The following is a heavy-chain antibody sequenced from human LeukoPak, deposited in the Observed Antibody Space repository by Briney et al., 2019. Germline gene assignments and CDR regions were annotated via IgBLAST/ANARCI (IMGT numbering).Heavy chain of an antibody. CDR1: GFTVSSNY. CDR3: ARSLLTEADY. CDR2: IYSGGST. J-gene: IGHJ4*02. Sequence: GSLRLSCAASGFTVSSNYMSWVRKAPGKGLEWVSVIYSGGSTYYADSVKGRFTISRDNSKNTLYLQMNSLRAEDTAVYYCARSLLTEADYWGQGTLVTVSS. D-gene: IGHD3-9*01. V-gene: IGHV3-53*01.